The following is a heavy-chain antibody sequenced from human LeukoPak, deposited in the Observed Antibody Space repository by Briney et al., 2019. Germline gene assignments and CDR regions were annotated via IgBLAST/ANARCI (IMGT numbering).Heavy chain of an antibody. CDR1: GGFISSYY. V-gene: IGHV4-59*01. D-gene: IGHD1-26*01. CDR2: IYYSASA. CDR3: ARWTGSYASGFDY. J-gene: IGHJ4*02. Sequence: SETLSLTCTVSGGFISSYYWSWIRQPPGKGLEWIGYIYYSASANYNPSLKSRVTISVDTSKNQFSLKLSSVTAADTAVYYCARWTGSYASGFDYWGQGTLVTVSS.